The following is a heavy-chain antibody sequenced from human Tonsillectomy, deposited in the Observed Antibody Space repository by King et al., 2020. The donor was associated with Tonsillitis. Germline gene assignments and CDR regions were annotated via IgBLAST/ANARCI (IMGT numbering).Heavy chain of an antibody. CDR3: AGDGLMCDY. CDR1: GYTFTRYA. CDR2: ISPNNGNK. J-gene: IGHJ4*02. Sequence: QLVQSGAEVKKPGASGKVSFKASGYTFTRYAISGVRLAPGQGLEWMGWISPNNGNKNFAQHLQGRVPMTTATSTRTAYMGLRSLGSDDTAVYYCAGDGLMCDYWGQGTLVTVSS. D-gene: IGHD3/OR15-3a*01. V-gene: IGHV1-18*01.